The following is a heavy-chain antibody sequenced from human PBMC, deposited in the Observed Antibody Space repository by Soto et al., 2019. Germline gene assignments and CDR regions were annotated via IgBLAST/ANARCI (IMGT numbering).Heavy chain of an antibody. D-gene: IGHD2-21*02. CDR1: GLTFSNYG. CDR3: ATFGRGGAYCCGDCP. V-gene: IGHV3-23*01. J-gene: IGHJ5*02. CDR2: ISASGGTT. Sequence: EVQLLESGGGSVQPGGSLRLSCVASGLTFSNYGMSWVRQAPGKGLEWVSAISASGGTTYYADSVKGRFTISRDNSKNTLYLQMNSLRVEDTAVYYCATFGRGGAYCCGDCPWGQGTLVTVSS.